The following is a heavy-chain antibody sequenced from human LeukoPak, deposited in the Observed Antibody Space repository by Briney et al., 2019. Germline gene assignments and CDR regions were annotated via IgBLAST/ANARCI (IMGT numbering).Heavy chain of an antibody. J-gene: IGHJ4*02. CDR3: ARGEMIVVVITEVDFDY. CDR2: IYYSGST. V-gene: IGHV4-39*07. Sequence: SETLSLTCTVSGGSISSSSYYWGWIRQPPGKGLEWIGSIYYSGSTYYNPPLKSRVTISVDTSKNQFSLKLSSVTAADTAVYYCARGEMIVVVITEVDFDYWGQGTLVTVSS. CDR1: GGSISSSSYY. D-gene: IGHD3-22*01.